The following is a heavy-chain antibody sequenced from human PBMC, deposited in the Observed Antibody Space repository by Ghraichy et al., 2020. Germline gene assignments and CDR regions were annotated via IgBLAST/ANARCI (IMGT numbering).Heavy chain of an antibody. Sequence: GESLNISCAASGIAFSNSIMHWVRQAPGKELEWVAGMSFDGYSKYYIESVKGRFTISRDDSKSTLYLQMNSLRTEDTAVYYCAREGHSSGRAPAFDHWGQGTLVTVSS. J-gene: IGHJ4*02. V-gene: IGHV3-30*03. CDR3: AREGHSSGRAPAFDH. D-gene: IGHD6-25*01. CDR1: GIAFSNSI. CDR2: MSFDGYSK.